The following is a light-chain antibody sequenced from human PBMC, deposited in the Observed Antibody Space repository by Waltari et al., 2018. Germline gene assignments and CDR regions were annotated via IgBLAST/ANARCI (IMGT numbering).Light chain of an antibody. Sequence: EIVLTQSPGTLSLSPGERATLSCRASQAVSRSLAWYQQKPGQAPRLLSYDTSTRATGIPDRFSGSGSGTDFSLTISRLEPEDFAVYYCQKYGSLPGTFGQATKVEIK. CDR3: QKYGSLPGT. CDR1: QAVSRS. V-gene: IGKV3-20*01. CDR2: DTS. J-gene: IGKJ1*01.